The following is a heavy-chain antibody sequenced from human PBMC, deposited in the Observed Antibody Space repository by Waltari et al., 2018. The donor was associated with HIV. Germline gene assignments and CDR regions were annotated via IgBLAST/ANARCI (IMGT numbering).Heavy chain of an antibody. CDR2: ISATGTTI. D-gene: IGHD2-15*01. J-gene: IGHJ6*02. Sequence: EVQLVESGGKLVQHGGSLRLSCLASGFTFSDYSMNWVRQGPGKGVGGVSYISATGTTIFYANSVKGRFTVSRDNVENSLYLDMSSLRAEDTGDYYCARCETVVTPFINKYLGLDVWGPGTTVTVSS. CDR1: GFTFSDYS. CDR3: ARCETVVTPFINKYLGLDV. V-gene: IGHV3-48*01.